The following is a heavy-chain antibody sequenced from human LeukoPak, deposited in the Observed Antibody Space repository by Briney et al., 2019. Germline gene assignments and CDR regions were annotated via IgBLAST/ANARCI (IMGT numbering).Heavy chain of an antibody. V-gene: IGHV3-66*01. CDR2: IYSGGST. CDR3: ARERDYYDSSGYR. D-gene: IGHD3-22*01. Sequence: GRSLRLSCAASGFTVSSNYMSWVRQAPGKGLEWVSVIYSGGSTYYADSVKGRFTISRDNSKNTLYLQMNSLRAEDTAVYYCARERDYYDSSGYRWGQGTLVTVSS. CDR1: GFTVSSNY. J-gene: IGHJ4*02.